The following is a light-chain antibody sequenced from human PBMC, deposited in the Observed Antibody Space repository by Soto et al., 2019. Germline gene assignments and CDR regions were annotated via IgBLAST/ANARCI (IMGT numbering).Light chain of an antibody. V-gene: IGKV3-20*01. CDR3: QQYGSSPPYT. J-gene: IGKJ2*01. CDR1: QSVSSSY. Sequence: EIVLTQSPGTLSLSPGERATLSCRASQSVSSSYLAWYQQKPGQTPRLLIYGASSRATDIPDRFSGSGSGTDFTLTISRLEPEDFAVYYCQQYGSSPPYTFGQGTEVEIK. CDR2: GAS.